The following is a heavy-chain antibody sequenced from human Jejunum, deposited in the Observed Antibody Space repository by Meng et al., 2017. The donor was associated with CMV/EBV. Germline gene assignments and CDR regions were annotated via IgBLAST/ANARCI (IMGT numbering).Heavy chain of an antibody. V-gene: IGHV3-11*01. CDR1: GFTFSEYY. CDR2: ISSHGSSI. J-gene: IGHJ4*02. Sequence: SCVASGFTFSEYYMSWIRQAPGKGLEWVSYISSHGSSIYYADSVKGRFTVSRDNAKNSVYLQMNSLRAEDAAVYYCARNWGPIDYWGQGTLGTVSS. CDR3: ARNWGPIDY. D-gene: IGHD7-27*01.